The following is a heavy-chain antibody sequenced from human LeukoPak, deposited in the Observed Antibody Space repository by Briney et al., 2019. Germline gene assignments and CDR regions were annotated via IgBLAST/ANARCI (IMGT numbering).Heavy chain of an antibody. CDR1: RFTFSSYW. Sequence: GGSLRLACAASRFTFSSYWMSRVRQAPGKGLEWVANIKQDGSEKYYVDSVKGRFTISRDNAKNSLYLQMNSLRAEDTAVYYCARDDCSSISCYHNWFDPWGQGTLVTVSS. CDR3: ARDDCSSISCYHNWFDP. J-gene: IGHJ5*02. CDR2: IKQDGSEK. D-gene: IGHD2-2*01. V-gene: IGHV3-7*01.